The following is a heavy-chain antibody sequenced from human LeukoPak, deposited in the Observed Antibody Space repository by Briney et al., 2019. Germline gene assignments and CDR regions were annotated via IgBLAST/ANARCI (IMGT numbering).Heavy chain of an antibody. CDR3: ARNNYGSGNSPFY. D-gene: IGHD3-10*01. V-gene: IGHV4-59*01. Sequence: PSETLSLTCSVSSGSISGYYWNWIRQPPGKGLEWIGYIYYSGSTNYNPSLKSRVTISVDTSKNQFSLKLSSVTAADTAVYYCARNNYGSGNSPFYWGQGTLVTVSS. CDR1: SGSISGYY. J-gene: IGHJ4*02. CDR2: IYYSGST.